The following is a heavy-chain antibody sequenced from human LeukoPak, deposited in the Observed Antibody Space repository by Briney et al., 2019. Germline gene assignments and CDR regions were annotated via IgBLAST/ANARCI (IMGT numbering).Heavy chain of an antibody. CDR3: AKPLGYNWGSPFDY. Sequence: PGGSLRLSCAASGFTFDDYGMSWVRQAPGKGLEWVSAISGSGGSTYYADSVKGRFTIPRDNSKNTLYLQMNSLRAEDTAVYYCAKPLGYNWGSPFDYWGQGTLVTVSS. CDR1: GFTFDDYG. J-gene: IGHJ4*02. D-gene: IGHD7-27*01. CDR2: ISGSGGST. V-gene: IGHV3-23*01.